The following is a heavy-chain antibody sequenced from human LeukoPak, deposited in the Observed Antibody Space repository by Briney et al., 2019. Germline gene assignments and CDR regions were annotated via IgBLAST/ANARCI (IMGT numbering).Heavy chain of an antibody. Sequence: GGSLRLSCAASGFTFDDYGMSWDRQAPGKGLEWVSGINWNGGSTGYADSVKGRFTISRDNAKNSLYLQMNSLRAEDTALYYCARDPYYGSGSYAAFDIWGQGTMVTVSS. D-gene: IGHD3-10*01. CDR1: GFTFDDYG. CDR2: INWNGGST. V-gene: IGHV3-20*04. J-gene: IGHJ3*02. CDR3: ARDPYYGSGSYAAFDI.